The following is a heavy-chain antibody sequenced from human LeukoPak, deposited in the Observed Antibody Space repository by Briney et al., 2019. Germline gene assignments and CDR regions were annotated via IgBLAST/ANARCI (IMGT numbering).Heavy chain of an antibody. J-gene: IGHJ3*02. CDR2: IAPFNGNT. D-gene: IGHD1-14*01. V-gene: IGHV1-45*02. Sequence: GASVKVSCKASGYTFTYRYLHWVRQAPGQALEWMGWIAPFNGNTNYAQKFQDRVTITRDRSMSTAYMELSSLRSEDTAMYYCARGGTVYDAFDIWGQGTMVTVSS. CDR3: ARGGTVYDAFDI. CDR1: GYTFTYRY.